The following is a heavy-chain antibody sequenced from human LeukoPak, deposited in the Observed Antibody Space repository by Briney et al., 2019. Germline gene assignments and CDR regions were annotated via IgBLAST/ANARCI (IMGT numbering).Heavy chain of an antibody. Sequence: ASVKVSCKASGYTFTGYYIHWVRQAPGQGLEWMGWINPNSGGTIYAQKFQGRFTMTRDTSISTAYMELSRLRSDDTAFYYCARDNVGAPRDYYYGMDVWGQGTTVTVSS. CDR3: ARDNVGAPRDYYYGMDV. J-gene: IGHJ6*02. V-gene: IGHV1-2*02. D-gene: IGHD1-26*01. CDR2: INPNSGGT. CDR1: GYTFTGYY.